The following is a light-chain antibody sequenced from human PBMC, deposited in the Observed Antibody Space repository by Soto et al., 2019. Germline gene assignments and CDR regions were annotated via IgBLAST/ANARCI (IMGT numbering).Light chain of an antibody. CDR2: VAY. V-gene: IGKV2-28*01. J-gene: IGKJ1*01. CDR1: HSLLHSNGSNY. Sequence: DIVMTQSPLSLPDTPCEPSAISCRSSHSLLHSNGSNYWDGYMKKPGQSPQPLIYVAYNRSSGVAERFSGIGSGTEFIFNSSRVEAEDVEVYYCSQAVPTPQTFGQGTKVDIK. CDR3: SQAVPTPQT.